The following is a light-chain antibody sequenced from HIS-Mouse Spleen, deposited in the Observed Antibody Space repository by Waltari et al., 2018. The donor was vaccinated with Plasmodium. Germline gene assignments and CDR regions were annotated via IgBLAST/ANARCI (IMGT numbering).Light chain of an antibody. V-gene: IGLV2-8*01. CDR2: EVS. J-gene: IGLJ2*01. CDR1: SSDVAGYNY. CDR3: SSYAGSNNLV. Sequence: QSALTQPPSASGSPVQSVTIPCTATSSDVAGYNYVSWYQQHPGKAPKLMIYEVSKRPSGVPDRFSGSKSGNTASLTVSGLQAEDEADYYCSSYAGSNNLVFGGGTKLTVL.